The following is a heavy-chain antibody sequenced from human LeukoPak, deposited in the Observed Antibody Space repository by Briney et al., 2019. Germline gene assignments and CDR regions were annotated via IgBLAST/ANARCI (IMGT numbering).Heavy chain of an antibody. CDR2: IYYSGST. D-gene: IGHD3-3*01. Sequence: SQTLSLTCTVSGGSISSGGYYWSWIRQHPGKGLEWIGYIYYSGSTYYNPSLKSRVTISVDTSKNQFSLRLTSVTAADTAVYYCARDRSLSGSEFDPWGQGTLVTVSS. CDR1: GGSISSGGYY. CDR3: ARDRSLSGSEFDP. J-gene: IGHJ5*02. V-gene: IGHV4-31*03.